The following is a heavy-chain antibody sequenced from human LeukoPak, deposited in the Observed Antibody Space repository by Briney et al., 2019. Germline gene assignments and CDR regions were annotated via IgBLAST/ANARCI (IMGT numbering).Heavy chain of an antibody. J-gene: IGHJ6*02. CDR3: ARGERYCSGGSCPSGMDV. Sequence: PSETLSLTCTVSGGSIGSYYWSWIRQPPGKGLEWIGYIYYSGSTNYNPSLKSRVTISVDTSKNQFSLKLSSVTAADTAVYYCARGERYCSGGSCPSGMDVWGQGTTVTVSS. CDR2: IYYSGST. V-gene: IGHV4-59*01. CDR1: GGSIGSYY. D-gene: IGHD2-15*01.